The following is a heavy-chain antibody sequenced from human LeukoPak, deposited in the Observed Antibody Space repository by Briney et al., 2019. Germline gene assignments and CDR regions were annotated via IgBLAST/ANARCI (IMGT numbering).Heavy chain of an antibody. J-gene: IGHJ4*02. Sequence: SETLSLTCTVSGVSIGNNRYYWGWIRQPPGKGLEWIGSIYYSGDTSYNPSLKSRVTMSVDTPKNQFSLKLSSVTAADTAVYYCARDRIRFGELSDFDYWGQGSLVTVSP. V-gene: IGHV4-39*07. CDR3: ARDRIRFGELSDFDY. CDR1: GVSIGNNRYY. CDR2: IYYSGDT. D-gene: IGHD3-10*01.